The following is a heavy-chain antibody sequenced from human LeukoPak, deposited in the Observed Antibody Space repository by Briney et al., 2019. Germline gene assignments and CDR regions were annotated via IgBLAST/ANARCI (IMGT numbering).Heavy chain of an antibody. CDR3: ARDRDPYYDFWSGYLSDMDV. CDR1: GFTFSSYS. CDR2: ISSSSSYI. D-gene: IGHD3-3*01. Sequence: GGSLRLSCAASGFTFSSYSMNWVRQAPGKGLEWVSSISSSSSYIYYADSVKGRFTISRDNAKNSLYLQMNSLRAEDTAVYYCARDRDPYYDFWSGYLSDMDVWGKGTTVTVSS. J-gene: IGHJ6*03. V-gene: IGHV3-21*01.